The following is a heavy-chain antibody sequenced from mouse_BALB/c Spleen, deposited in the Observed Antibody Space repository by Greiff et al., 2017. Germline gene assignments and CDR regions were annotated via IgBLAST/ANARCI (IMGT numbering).Heavy chain of an antibody. CDR2: IRNKANGYTT. V-gene: IGHV7-3*02. CDR1: GFTFTDYY. D-gene: IGHD1-1*02. CDR3: ARKYYAYAMDY. J-gene: IGHJ4*01. Sequence: EVQLVESGGGLVQPGGSLRLSCATSGFTFTDYYMSWVRQPPGKALEWLGFIRNKANGYTTEYSASVKGRFTISRDNSQSILYLQMNTLRAEDSATYYCARKYYAYAMDYWGQGTSVTVSS.